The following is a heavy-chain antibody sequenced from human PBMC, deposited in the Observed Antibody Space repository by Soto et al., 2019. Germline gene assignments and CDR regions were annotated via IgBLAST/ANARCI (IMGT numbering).Heavy chain of an antibody. CDR3: ASGPNVEMATGLYYYGMDV. J-gene: IGHJ6*02. CDR1: GGTFSSYA. V-gene: IGHV1-69*06. CDR2: IIPIFGTA. Sequence: QVQLVQSGAEVKKPGSSVKVSCKASGGTFSSYAISWVRQAPGQGLEWMGGIIPIFGTANYAQKFQGRVTITADKSTSTAYMELSRLRSEDTAVYYCASGPNVEMATGLYYYGMDVWGQVTTVTVSS. D-gene: IGHD5-12*01.